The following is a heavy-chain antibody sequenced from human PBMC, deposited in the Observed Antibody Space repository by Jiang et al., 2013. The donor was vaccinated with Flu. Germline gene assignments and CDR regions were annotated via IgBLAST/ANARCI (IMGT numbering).Heavy chain of an antibody. CDR3: ARDGQVGYCGGDCYAYYFDY. CDR2: IIPILGIA. V-gene: IGHV1-69*02. Sequence: GAEVKKPGASVKVSCKASGGTFSSYTISWVRQAPGQGLEWMGRIIPILGIANYAQKFQGRVTITADKSTSTAYMELSSLRSEDTAVYYCARDGQVGYCGGDCYAYYFDYWGQGTLVTVSS. J-gene: IGHJ4*02. D-gene: IGHD2-21*02. CDR1: GGTFSSYT.